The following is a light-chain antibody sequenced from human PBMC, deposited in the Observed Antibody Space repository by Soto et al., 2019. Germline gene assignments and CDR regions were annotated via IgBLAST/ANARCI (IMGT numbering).Light chain of an antibody. CDR1: QRITTY. V-gene: IGKV1-39*01. J-gene: IGKJ2*01. Sequence: IQMTQSPSSLSASVGDRVTITCRASQRITTYLNWYQQKPGEAPKLLISTSGTLQRGVPSRFSGSASGTDFTLTITALRPEDFATYFCQQTYSTPYTLGQGTKLEIK. CDR2: TSG. CDR3: QQTYSTPYT.